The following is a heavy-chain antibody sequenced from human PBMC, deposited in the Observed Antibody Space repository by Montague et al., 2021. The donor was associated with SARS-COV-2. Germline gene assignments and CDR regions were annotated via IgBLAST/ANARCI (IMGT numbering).Heavy chain of an antibody. Sequence: TLSLTCTVSGGSISSGAYYWSWIRQHPGKGLEWIGYIYYSGSTYYNPSLKSRVTISVDTSKNQFSLKLSSVTAADTAVYYCARVHIVVDTAMRYFDLWGRGTLVTVSS. V-gene: IGHV4-31*03. CDR2: IYYSGST. D-gene: IGHD2-21*02. CDR1: GGSISSGAYY. J-gene: IGHJ2*01. CDR3: ARVHIVVDTAMRYFDL.